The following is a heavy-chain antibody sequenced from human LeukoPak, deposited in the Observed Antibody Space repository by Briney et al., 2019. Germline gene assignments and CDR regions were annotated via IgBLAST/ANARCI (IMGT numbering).Heavy chain of an antibody. CDR1: GFTFSSYE. V-gene: IGHV3-48*03. CDR3: AREPPSYYDSSGYYSADPGYYFDY. Sequence: SGGSLRLSCAASGFTFSSYEMNWVRQAPGKGLEWVSYISSSGSTIYYADSVKGRFTISRGNAKNSLYLQMNSLRAEDTAVYYCAREPPSYYDSSGYYSADPGYYFDYWGQGTLVTVSS. J-gene: IGHJ4*02. CDR2: ISSSGSTI. D-gene: IGHD3-22*01.